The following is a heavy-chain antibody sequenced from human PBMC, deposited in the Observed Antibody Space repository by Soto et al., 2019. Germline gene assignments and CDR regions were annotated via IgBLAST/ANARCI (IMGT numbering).Heavy chain of an antibody. Sequence: QVPLVESGGVVVQPGRSLRLSCEASGFTSSTYVMHWFRQAPGKGQDWVAAISYDGINKHYADSVKGRFTISRDNSKNTLYLEMNSLRGDDTAVYSCARGDPYYGMDVWGQGTTVTVSS. CDR3: ARGDPYYGMDV. CDR1: GFTSSTYV. J-gene: IGHJ6*02. CDR2: ISYDGINK. V-gene: IGHV3-30*03.